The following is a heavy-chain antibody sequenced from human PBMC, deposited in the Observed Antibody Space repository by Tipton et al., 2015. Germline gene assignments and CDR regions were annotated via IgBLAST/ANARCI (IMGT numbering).Heavy chain of an antibody. CDR2: ISYDGSNE. Sequence: QLVQSGGGVVQPGRSLRLSCAASGFTLSSHGMHWVRQAPGKGLEWVAVISYDGSNEFYADSVKGRFTISRDKSKNTLFLQMNSLRAEDTAVYYCATLITIFAVAPFGAFDIWGQGTMVTVSS. CDR1: GFTLSSHG. V-gene: IGHV3-30*03. CDR3: ATLITIFAVAPFGAFDI. D-gene: IGHD3-3*01. J-gene: IGHJ3*02.